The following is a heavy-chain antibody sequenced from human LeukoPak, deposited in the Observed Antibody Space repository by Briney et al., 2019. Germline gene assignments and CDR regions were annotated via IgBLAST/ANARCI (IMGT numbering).Heavy chain of an antibody. CDR3: ARGGHYYDSSSFDY. Sequence: PGRSLRLSCAASGFTFSSYAMHWVRQAPGKGLEWVAVISYDGSNKYYADSVKGRFTISRDNSKNTLYLQMNSLRAEDTAVYYCARGGHYYDSSSFDYWGQGTLVTVSS. CDR1: GFTFSSYA. CDR2: ISYDGSNK. V-gene: IGHV3-30-3*01. D-gene: IGHD3-22*01. J-gene: IGHJ4*02.